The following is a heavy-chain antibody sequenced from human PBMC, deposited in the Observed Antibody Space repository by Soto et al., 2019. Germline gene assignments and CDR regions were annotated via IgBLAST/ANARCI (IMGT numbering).Heavy chain of an antibody. CDR3: ASGYYYFDY. D-gene: IGHD2-2*03. CDR2: IYYSGST. Sequence: QVQLQESGPGLVKPSETLSLTCTVSGGSISSHYWSWMRQPPGKGLEWIAYIYYSGSTKYNPSLKXRXTXXIDMSKNQFSLNLSSVTAADTAVYYCASGYYYFDYWGQGTLVTVSS. J-gene: IGHJ4*02. V-gene: IGHV4-59*11. CDR1: GGSISSHY.